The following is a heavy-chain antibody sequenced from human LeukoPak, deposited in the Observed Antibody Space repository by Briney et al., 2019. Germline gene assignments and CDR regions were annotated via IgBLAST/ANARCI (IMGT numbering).Heavy chain of an antibody. CDR2: ISDSGGST. CDR1: GITLGNYG. D-gene: IGHD3-22*01. Sequence: PGGSLRLSCAVSGITLGNYGMSWVRQAPGKGLEWVAGISDSGGSTNYADSVKGRFTISRDNPKNTLYLQLNSLRAEDTAVYFCAKRGVVIRVILVGFHKEAYYFDSWGRGALVTVSS. CDR3: AKRGVVIRVILVGFHKEAYYFDS. V-gene: IGHV3-23*01. J-gene: IGHJ4*02.